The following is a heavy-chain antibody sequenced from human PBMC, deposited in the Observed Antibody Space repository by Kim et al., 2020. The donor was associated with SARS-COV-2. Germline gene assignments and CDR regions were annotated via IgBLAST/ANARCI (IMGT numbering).Heavy chain of an antibody. D-gene: IGHD1-1*01. CDR2: IWYDGSNK. CDR3: ARDIADQRYYYYYYGMDV. CDR1: GFTFSSYG. Sequence: GGSLRLSCAASGFTFSSYGMHWVRQAPGKGLEWVAVIWYDGSNKYYADSVKGRFTISRDNSKNTLYLQMNSLRAEDTAVYYCARDIADQRYYYYYYGMDVWGQGTTVTVSS. J-gene: IGHJ6*02. V-gene: IGHV3-33*01.